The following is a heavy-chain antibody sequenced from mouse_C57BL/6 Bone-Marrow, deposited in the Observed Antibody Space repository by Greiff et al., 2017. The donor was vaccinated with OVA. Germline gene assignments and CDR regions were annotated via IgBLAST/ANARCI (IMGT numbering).Heavy chain of an antibody. CDR1: GFTFSNYW. CDR2: IRLKSDNYAT. CDR3: TFITTVVAGGY. V-gene: IGHV6-3*01. Sequence: EVKVEESGGGLVQPGGSMKLSCVASGFTFSNYWMNWVRQSPEKGLEWVAQIRLKSDNYATHYAESVKGRFTISRDDSKSSVYLQMNNLRAEDTGIYYCTFITTVVAGGYWGQGTTLTVSS. J-gene: IGHJ2*01. D-gene: IGHD1-1*01.